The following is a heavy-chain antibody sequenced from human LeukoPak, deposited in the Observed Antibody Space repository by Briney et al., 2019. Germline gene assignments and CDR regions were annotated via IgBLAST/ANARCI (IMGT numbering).Heavy chain of an antibody. Sequence: GASLQISCKGSGYSVTSYWIGWVRQLPGKGLEWMGVIYPGDYDTRYSPSFQGQVTISADKSISTAYLQWSSLKASDTAMYYCARRDDLTFDYWGQGTLVTVSS. J-gene: IGHJ4*02. D-gene: IGHD3-16*01. CDR3: ARRDDLTFDY. CDR2: IYPGDYDT. CDR1: GYSVTSYW. V-gene: IGHV5-51*01.